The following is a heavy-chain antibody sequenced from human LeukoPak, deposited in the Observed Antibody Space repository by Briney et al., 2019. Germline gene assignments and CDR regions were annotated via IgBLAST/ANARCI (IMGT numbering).Heavy chain of an antibody. Sequence: PGRSLRLSCAASGFTFSSYAMHWVRQAPDKGLEWVAVISYDGSNKYYAGSVKGRFTISRDNSKNTLYLQMNSLRAEDTAVYYCARESRIAAAGDLDYWGQGTLVTVSS. D-gene: IGHD6-13*01. CDR1: GFTFSSYA. CDR2: ISYDGSNK. J-gene: IGHJ4*02. V-gene: IGHV3-30*04. CDR3: ARESRIAAAGDLDY.